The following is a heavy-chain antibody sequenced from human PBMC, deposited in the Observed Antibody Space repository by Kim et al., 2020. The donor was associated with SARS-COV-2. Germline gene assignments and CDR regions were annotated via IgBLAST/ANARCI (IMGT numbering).Heavy chain of an antibody. Sequence: SETLSLTCAVYGGSFSGYYWSWIRQPPGKGLEWIGEINHSGSTNYNPSLKSRVTISVDTSKNQFSLKLSSVTAADTAVYYCARGTDYDSSGHWFDPWGQGTLVTVSS. V-gene: IGHV4-34*01. CDR2: INHSGST. CDR1: GGSFSGYY. J-gene: IGHJ5*02. CDR3: ARGTDYDSSGHWFDP. D-gene: IGHD3-22*01.